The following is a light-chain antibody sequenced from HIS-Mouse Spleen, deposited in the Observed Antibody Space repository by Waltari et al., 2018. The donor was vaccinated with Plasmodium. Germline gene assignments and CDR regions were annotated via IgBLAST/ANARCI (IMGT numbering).Light chain of an antibody. V-gene: IGKV1-33*01. Sequence: DIQLTQSPSSLSVSVADRVPVTCQASQDISNYLNWYQQKPGKAPKLLIYDASNLETGVPSRFSGRGSGTDFTFTISSLQPEDIATYYCQQYDNLPPLFTFGPGTKVDIK. CDR2: DAS. CDR1: QDISNY. J-gene: IGKJ3*01. CDR3: QQYDNLPPLFT.